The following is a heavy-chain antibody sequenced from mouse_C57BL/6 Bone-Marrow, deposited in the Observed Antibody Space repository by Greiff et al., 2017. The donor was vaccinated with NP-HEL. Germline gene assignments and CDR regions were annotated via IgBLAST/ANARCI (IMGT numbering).Heavy chain of an antibody. J-gene: IGHJ1*03. CDR1: GYTFTSYW. CDR3: ARVYYGSSYPYWYFDD. V-gene: IGHV1-59*01. D-gene: IGHD1-1*01. CDR2: IDPSDSYT. Sequence: VQLQQPGAELVRPGTSVKLSCKASGYTFTSYWMHWVKQRPGQGLEWIGVIDPSDSYTNYNQKFKGKATLTVDTSSSTAYMQLSSLTSEDSAVYECARVYYGSSYPYWYFDDWGKGTTLTVSS.